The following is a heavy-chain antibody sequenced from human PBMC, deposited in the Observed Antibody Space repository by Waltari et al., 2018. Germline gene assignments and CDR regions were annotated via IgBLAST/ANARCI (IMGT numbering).Heavy chain of an antibody. V-gene: IGHV3-9*01. J-gene: IGHJ4*02. D-gene: IGHD4-17*01. CDR2: ISWNSGSI. CDR3: AKDIGTTVTATYYFDY. CDR1: GFTFDDYA. Sequence: EVQLVESGGGLVQPGRSLRLSCAASGFTFDDYAMHWVRQAPGKGREWVSGISWNSGSIGYADSVKGRFTISRDNAKNSLYLQMNSLRAEDTALYYCAKDIGTTVTATYYFDYWGQGTLVTVSS.